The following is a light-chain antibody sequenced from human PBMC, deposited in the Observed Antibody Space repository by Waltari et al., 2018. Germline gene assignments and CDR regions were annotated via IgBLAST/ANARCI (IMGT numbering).Light chain of an antibody. CDR3: QQYGRSPT. J-gene: IGKJ1*01. Sequence: DIVLTQSPGTLSSSPGERATLPRRASQSVRSSYLAWYQQKPGQSPRLLLYGASSRATGIPDRFSDSGSGTDFTLTISRLEPEDFAVYYCQQYGRSPTFGQGTKVEI. V-gene: IGKV3-20*01. CDR2: GAS. CDR1: QSVRSSY.